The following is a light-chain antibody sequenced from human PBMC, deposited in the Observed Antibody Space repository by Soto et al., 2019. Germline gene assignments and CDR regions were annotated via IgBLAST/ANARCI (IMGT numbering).Light chain of an antibody. V-gene: IGLV2-8*01. Sequence: QSVLTQPPSASGSPGQSVTISCTGTGSDVGAYNFVSWYQHHPGKAPQALIYEVYKRPSGVPDRFSGSKSGNTASLTVSGLQTEDGADYYCSSYAGSNNLVVFGGGTKLTVL. CDR2: EVY. J-gene: IGLJ2*01. CDR3: SSYAGSNNLVV. CDR1: GSDVGAYNF.